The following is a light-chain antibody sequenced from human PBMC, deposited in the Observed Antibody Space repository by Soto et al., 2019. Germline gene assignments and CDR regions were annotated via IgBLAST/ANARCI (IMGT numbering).Light chain of an antibody. V-gene: IGKV3-15*01. CDR2: GAS. CDR1: QSVSSN. J-gene: IGKJ1*01. Sequence: EIVMTLSPATLSVSPGERATLSCRASQSVSSNLAWYQQKPGQAPRLLIYGASTRATGIPARFSGGGSGTEFTLTISSLQSEDFAVYYCQQYNNLWTFGQGTKVEIK. CDR3: QQYNNLWT.